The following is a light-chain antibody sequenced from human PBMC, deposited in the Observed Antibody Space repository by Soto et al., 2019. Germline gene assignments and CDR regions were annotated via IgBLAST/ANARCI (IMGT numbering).Light chain of an antibody. Sequence: EIVLTQSPGTLSLSPGERATLSCRASQSVSSSYLAWYQQKPGQAPRLLIYVASSRATGIPDRFSGSGSGTDFTLPISRLEPEDFAVYYCQQYGSSLFTFGPGTKVDIK. CDR1: QSVSSSY. J-gene: IGKJ3*01. V-gene: IGKV3-20*01. CDR2: VAS. CDR3: QQYGSSLFT.